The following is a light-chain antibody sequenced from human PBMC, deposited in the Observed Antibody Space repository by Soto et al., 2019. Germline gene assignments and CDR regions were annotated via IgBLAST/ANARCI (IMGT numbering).Light chain of an antibody. CDR2: WAS. J-gene: IGKJ2*01. CDR3: QQYYSLPST. Sequence: DIVMTQSPDSLAVSLGEMATINCTSSQSVLHSSNNKNYLAWYQQQPRQPPKLLIYWASTRESGVPARFSGSGSWTDFTLTISSLQAEDVGSGYCQQYYSLPSTCGQRTNLEIK. CDR1: QSVLHSSNNKNY. V-gene: IGKV4-1*01.